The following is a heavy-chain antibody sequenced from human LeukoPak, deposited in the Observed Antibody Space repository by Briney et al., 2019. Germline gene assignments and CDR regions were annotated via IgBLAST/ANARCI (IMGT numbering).Heavy chain of an antibody. J-gene: IGHJ6*02. D-gene: IGHD6-19*01. V-gene: IGHV3-43*02. CDR2: ISGDGGST. Sequence: GGSLRLSCAASGFTFDDYAMHWVRQAPGKGLEWVSLISGDGGSTYYADSVKGRFTISRDNSKNSLYLQMNSLRTEGTALYYCAKDRESSGWIYYYYYGMDVWGQGTTVTVS. CDR1: GFTFDDYA. CDR3: AKDRESSGWIYYYYYGMDV.